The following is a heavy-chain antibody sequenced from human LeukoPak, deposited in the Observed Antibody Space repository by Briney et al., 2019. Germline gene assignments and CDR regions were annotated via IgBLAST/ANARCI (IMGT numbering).Heavy chain of an antibody. J-gene: IGHJ4*02. Sequence: ASVKVSCKASGYTFTTYYVHWVRQAPGQGLEWMGIINPSGGSTAYAQKFRGRLTMTRDMSTSTVYMELSSLRSEDTAVYYCARGSRPVYNLLTGKRYFDYWGQGTLLTVSS. CDR3: ARGSRPVYNLLTGKRYFDY. D-gene: IGHD3-9*01. V-gene: IGHV1-46*01. CDR1: GYTFTTYY. CDR2: INPSGGST.